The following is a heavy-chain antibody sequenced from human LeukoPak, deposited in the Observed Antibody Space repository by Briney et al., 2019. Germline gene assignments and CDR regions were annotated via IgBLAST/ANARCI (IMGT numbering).Heavy chain of an antibody. Sequence: SETLSLTCTVSGGSISSYYWSWIRQPPGKGLEWIGYIYYSGSTNYNPSLKSRVTISVDTSKNQCSLKLSSVTAADTAVYYCARDYGETVTTGYFDYWGQGTLVTVSS. J-gene: IGHJ4*02. CDR2: IYYSGST. V-gene: IGHV4-59*01. D-gene: IGHD4-17*01. CDR1: GGSISSYY. CDR3: ARDYGETVTTGYFDY.